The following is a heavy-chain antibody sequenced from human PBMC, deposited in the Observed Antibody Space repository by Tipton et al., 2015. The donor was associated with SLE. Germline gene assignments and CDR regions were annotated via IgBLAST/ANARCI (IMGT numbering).Heavy chain of an antibody. CDR2: IHDSGST. D-gene: IGHD1-7*01. J-gene: IGHJ4*02. V-gene: IGHV4-59*12. CDR1: GGSISTYY. Sequence: TLSLTCTVSGGSISTYYWSWIRQSPGKGLEWIGYIHDSGSTDYNPSLKSRVTISVDTSENQFSLKLTSVTAADTAVYHCTRVPRYNWNYIADWGQGTLVSVSS. CDR3: TRVPRYNWNYIAD.